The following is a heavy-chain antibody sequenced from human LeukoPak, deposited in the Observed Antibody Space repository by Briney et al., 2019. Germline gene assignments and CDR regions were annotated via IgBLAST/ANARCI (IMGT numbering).Heavy chain of an antibody. V-gene: IGHV3-66*02. CDR3: ARGATQGGLERNIVVVPAAIKRIDAFDI. CDR2: IYGGDTT. Sequence: GGSLSLSCAASGFIVSNNYMSWVRQAPGKGLEWVSSIYGGDTTEYAGSVKGRFTISRDNSKNTLYLQMNSLRAEDTAVYYCARGATQGGLERNIVVVPAAIKRIDAFDIWGQGTMVTVSS. D-gene: IGHD2-2*02. J-gene: IGHJ3*02. CDR1: GFIVSNNY.